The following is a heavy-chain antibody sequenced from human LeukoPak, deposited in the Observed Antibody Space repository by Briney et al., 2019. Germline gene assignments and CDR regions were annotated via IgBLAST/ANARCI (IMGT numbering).Heavy chain of an antibody. Sequence: GGSLRLSCTASGFTFGDYAMSWFRQAPGKGLEWVGFIRSKAYGGTTEYAASVKGRFTISRDDSKSIAYLQMNSLKTEDTAVYYCTREVGARDPYYYYGMDVWGQGTTVTVSS. D-gene: IGHD1-26*01. V-gene: IGHV3-49*03. CDR3: TREVGARDPYYYYGMDV. CDR2: IRSKAYGGTT. CDR1: GFTFGDYA. J-gene: IGHJ6*02.